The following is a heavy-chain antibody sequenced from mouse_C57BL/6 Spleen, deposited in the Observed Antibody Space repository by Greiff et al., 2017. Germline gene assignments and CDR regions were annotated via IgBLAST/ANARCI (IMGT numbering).Heavy chain of an antibody. CDR1: GFTFSDYY. J-gene: IGHJ4*01. D-gene: IGHD2-1*01. V-gene: IGHV5-12*01. Sequence: EVQLVESGGGLVQPGGSLKLSCAASGFTFSDYYMYWVRQTPEKRLEWVAYISNGGGSTYYPDTVKGRFTISRDNAKNTLYLQMSRLKSEDTAMYYCARQIYYGLMDDWGQGTSVTVSS. CDR2: ISNGGGST. CDR3: ARQIYYGLMDD.